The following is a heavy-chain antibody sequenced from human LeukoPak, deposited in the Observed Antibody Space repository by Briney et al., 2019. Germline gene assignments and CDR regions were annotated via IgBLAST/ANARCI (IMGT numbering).Heavy chain of an antibody. CDR1: GFTFRNYW. V-gene: IGHV3-7*03. CDR3: VRNLAVAGTCFDS. D-gene: IGHD6-19*01. Sequence: GGSLRLSCAASGFTFRNYWMSWVRQAPGTGLEWVANIKQGGSDRNYVTSVRGRFTISRDNAESSLYLQMNSLRAEDTALYYCVRNLAVAGTCFDSWGQGTLVTVSS. J-gene: IGHJ4*02. CDR2: IKQGGSDR.